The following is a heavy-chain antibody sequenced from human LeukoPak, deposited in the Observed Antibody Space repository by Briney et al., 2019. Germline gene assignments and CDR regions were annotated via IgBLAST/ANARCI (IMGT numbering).Heavy chain of an antibody. CDR3: ANQVTTMIVVSGNQ. CDR2: IRYDGSNK. CDR1: GFTFSSYA. V-gene: IGHV3-30*02. D-gene: IGHD3-22*01. Sequence: PGGSLRLSCAASGFTFSSYAMHWVRQAPGKGLEWVAFIRYDGSNKYYADSVKGRFTISRDNSKNTLYLQMNSLRAEDTAVYYCANQVTTMIVVSGNQWGQGTLVTVSS. J-gene: IGHJ4*02.